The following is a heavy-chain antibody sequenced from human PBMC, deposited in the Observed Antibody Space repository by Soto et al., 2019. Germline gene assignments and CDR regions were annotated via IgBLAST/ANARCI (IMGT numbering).Heavy chain of an antibody. V-gene: IGHV1-3*01. D-gene: IGHD3-10*01. CDR2: INAGNGNT. Sequence: GASVEVSCKASGYTFTSYAMHWVRQAPGQRLEWMGWINAGNGNTKYSQKFQGRVTITRDTSASTAYMELSSLRSEDTAVYYCARGYYGSGSYGLKPDYGMDVWGQGTTVTVSS. CDR3: ARGYYGSGSYGLKPDYGMDV. CDR1: GYTFTSYA. J-gene: IGHJ6*02.